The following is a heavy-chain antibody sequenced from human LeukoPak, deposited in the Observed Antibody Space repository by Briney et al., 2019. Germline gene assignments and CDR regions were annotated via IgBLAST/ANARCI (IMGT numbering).Heavy chain of an antibody. Sequence: PGGSLRLSCAASGLTFSSQRMTWVRQAPGKGLEWLANINQDGSRESYVDSVKGRFTISRDNARNSLYLQMDSLRDEDTAVYYCARKKYYYETGDAGWFDSWGQGTLVTVSS. D-gene: IGHD3-22*01. CDR1: GLTFSSQR. V-gene: IGHV3-7*04. CDR3: ARKKYYYETGDAGWFDS. CDR2: INQDGSRE. J-gene: IGHJ5*01.